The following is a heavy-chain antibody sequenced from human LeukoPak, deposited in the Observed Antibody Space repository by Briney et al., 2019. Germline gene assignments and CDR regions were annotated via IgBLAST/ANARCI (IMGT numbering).Heavy chain of an antibody. D-gene: IGHD6-13*01. J-gene: IGHJ4*02. V-gene: IGHV1-18*01. CDR3: ARDHGIAAAGPFDY. Sequence: ASVKVSCKASGYTFTSYVISWVRQAPGQGLEWMGWISAYNGNTNYAQKLQGRVTMTTDTSTSTAYMELRSLRSDGTAVYYCARDHGIAAAGPFDYWGQGTLVTVSS. CDR2: ISAYNGNT. CDR1: GYTFTSYV.